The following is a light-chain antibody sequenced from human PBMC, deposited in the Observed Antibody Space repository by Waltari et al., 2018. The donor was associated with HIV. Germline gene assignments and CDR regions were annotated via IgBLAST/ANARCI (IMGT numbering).Light chain of an antibody. J-gene: IGKJ2*01. CDR1: QSITAW. V-gene: IGKV1-5*03. CDR3: QQYNSYSHT. Sequence: DIQMTQSPSTLSASVGDRVTSTCRASQSITAWLAWYQQKPGKAPKLLIYKASSLQSGVPSRFSGSGSGTEFTLTISSLQPDDCATYYCQQYNSYSHTFGQGTKLEIK. CDR2: KAS.